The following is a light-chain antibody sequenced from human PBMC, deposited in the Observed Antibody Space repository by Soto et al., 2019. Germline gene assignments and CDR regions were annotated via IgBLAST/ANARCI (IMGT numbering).Light chain of an antibody. V-gene: IGKV3-20*01. J-gene: IGKJ2*01. Sequence: EIVLTQSPGILSLSPGERATLSCRASQSIASTYLAWYQQKLGQAPRLLIYGASSRATGIPDRFSGSGSGTDFTLTISRLEPEDFAVYYCQQYGSSPPYSFGQGTKLEI. CDR1: QSIASTY. CDR2: GAS. CDR3: QQYGSSPPYS.